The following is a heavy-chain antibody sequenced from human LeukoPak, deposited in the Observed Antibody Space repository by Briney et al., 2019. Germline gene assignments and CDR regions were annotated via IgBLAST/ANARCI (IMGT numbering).Heavy chain of an antibody. J-gene: IGHJ4*01. CDR3: AKRSLSGSYLGFDY. CDR2: ISSSGSTI. CDR1: GFTFSSYE. D-gene: IGHD1-26*01. V-gene: IGHV3-48*03. Sequence: GGSLRLSCAASGFTFSSYEMNWVRQAPGKGLEWVSYISSSGSTIYYADSVKGRFTISRDNAKNSLYLQMNSLRAEDTAIYYCAKRSLSGSYLGFDYRGHGALVTVSS.